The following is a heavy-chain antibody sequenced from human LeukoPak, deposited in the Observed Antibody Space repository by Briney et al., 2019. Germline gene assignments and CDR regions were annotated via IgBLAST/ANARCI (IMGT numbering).Heavy chain of an antibody. CDR1: GFTFSSYG. J-gene: IGHJ4*02. CDR3: AKGSSSWYDTFDY. V-gene: IGHV3-30*02. D-gene: IGHD6-13*01. Sequence: GGSLRLSCAASGFTFSSYGMHWVRQAPGKGLEWVAFIRYDGSNKYCADSVKGRFTISRDNSKNTLYLQMNSLRAEDTAVYYCAKGSSSWYDTFDYWGQGTLVTVSS. CDR2: IRYDGSNK.